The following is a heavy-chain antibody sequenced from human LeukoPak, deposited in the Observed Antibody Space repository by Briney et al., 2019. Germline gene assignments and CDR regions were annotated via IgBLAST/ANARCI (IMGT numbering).Heavy chain of an antibody. J-gene: IGHJ5*02. CDR1: GGSISSYY. V-gene: IGHV4-59*01. CDR3: AKKYNTGLDP. Sequence: SETLPLTCTVSGGSISSYYWSWIRQPPGKGLEWIGYIYYTGNTNYNPSLMGRVTISVDTSKNQFSLRLSSVTAADTAVYYCAKKYNTGLDPWGQGTLVTVSS. D-gene: IGHD1-14*01. CDR2: IYYTGNT.